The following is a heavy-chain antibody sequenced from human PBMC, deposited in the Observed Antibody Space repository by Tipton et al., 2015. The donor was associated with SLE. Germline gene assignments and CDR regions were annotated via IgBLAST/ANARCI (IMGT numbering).Heavy chain of an antibody. V-gene: IGHV3-23*01. Sequence: SLRLSCAASGFTFSDYYMSWIRQAPGKGLEWVSAISGSGGSTYYADSVKGRFTISRDNSKNTLYLQMNGLRAEDTAVYYCAKTGGKGYYDYYYYMDVWGKGTTVTVSS. D-gene: IGHD2-8*02. CDR1: GFTFSDYY. CDR3: AKTGGKGYYDYYYYMDV. CDR2: ISGSGGST. J-gene: IGHJ6*03.